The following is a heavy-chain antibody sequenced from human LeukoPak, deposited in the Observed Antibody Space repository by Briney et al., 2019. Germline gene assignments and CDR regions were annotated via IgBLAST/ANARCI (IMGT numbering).Heavy chain of an antibody. CDR1: GYTFTGDY. V-gene: IGHV1-2*02. CDR2: INPNSGGT. CDR3: ARVGGATTFYFDY. D-gene: IGHD1-26*01. J-gene: IGHJ4*02. Sequence: VASVTLSRKASGYTFTGDYMPWVRQAPGQELEWMGWINPNSGGTNYAQKFQGRVTMTRDTSISTAYMELSRLRSDDTAVYYCARVGGATTFYFDYWGQGTLVTVSS.